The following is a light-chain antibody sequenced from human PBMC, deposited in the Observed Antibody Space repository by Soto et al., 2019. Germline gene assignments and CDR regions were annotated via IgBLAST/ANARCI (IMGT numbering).Light chain of an antibody. J-gene: IGLJ3*02. CDR3: EAWDSSLSAGV. Sequence: QSVLTQPPSVSGAPGQRVTISCTGSSSNIGAGYDVHWYQQFPGTAPKLLIYDNDKRPSGIPDRFSASKSGTSATLGITGLQTGDEADYYCEAWDSSLSAGVFGGGTKVTVL. CDR1: SSNIGAGYD. CDR2: DND. V-gene: IGLV1-51*01.